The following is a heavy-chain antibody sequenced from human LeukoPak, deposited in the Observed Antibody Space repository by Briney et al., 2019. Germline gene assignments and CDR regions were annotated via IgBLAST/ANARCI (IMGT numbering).Heavy chain of an antibody. D-gene: IGHD2-2*02. CDR2: IRSKAYGGTT. J-gene: IGHJ6*03. V-gene: IGHV3-49*03. Sequence: GGCLRLSCTASGFTFGDYAMSWFRQAPGKGLEWEGFIRSKAYGGTTEYAASVKGRFTISRDDSKSIAYLQMNSLKTEDTAVYYCTRYCSSTSCYSYYMDVWGKGTTVTVSS. CDR1: GFTFGDYA. CDR3: TRYCSSTSCYSYYMDV.